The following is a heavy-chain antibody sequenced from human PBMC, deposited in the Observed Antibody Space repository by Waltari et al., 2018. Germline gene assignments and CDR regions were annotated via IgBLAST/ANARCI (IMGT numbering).Heavy chain of an antibody. CDR3: AREDTAMVSFDY. CDR2: INPNSGGT. D-gene: IGHD5-18*01. J-gene: IGHJ4*02. Sequence: QVQLVQSGAEVKKPGASVKVSCKASGYTFTGYYMHWVRQAPGQGLEWMGWINPNSGGTNYAQKVQGRVTMTRDTSISTAYMELSRLRSDDTAVYYCAREDTAMVSFDYWGQGTLVTVSS. CDR1: GYTFTGYY. V-gene: IGHV1-2*02.